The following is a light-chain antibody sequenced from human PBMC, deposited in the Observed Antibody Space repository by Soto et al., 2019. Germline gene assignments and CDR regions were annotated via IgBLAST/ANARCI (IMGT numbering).Light chain of an antibody. CDR1: QSISSW. V-gene: IGKV1-5*01. Sequence: DIQMTQSPSTLSASVGDRDTITCRASQSISSWLAWYQQKPGKAPKLLIYDASSLESGVPSRFSGSGSGTEFTLTISSLQPDDFATYYCQQYNSYSMYTFGQGTKVDIK. CDR3: QQYNSYSMYT. J-gene: IGKJ2*01. CDR2: DAS.